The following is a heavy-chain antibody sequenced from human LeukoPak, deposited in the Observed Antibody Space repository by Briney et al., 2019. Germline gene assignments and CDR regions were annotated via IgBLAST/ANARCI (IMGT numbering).Heavy chain of an antibody. CDR3: ARSGKYYDYVWGSYRPPGPGMDV. CDR1: GYRFTSYW. D-gene: IGHD3-16*02. J-gene: IGHJ6*02. Sequence: GESLKISCKGSGYRFTSYWIGWVRQMPGKGLEWMGIIYPGDSDTRYSPSFQGQVTISADKSISTAYLQWSSLKASDTAMYYCARSGKYYDYVWGSYRPPGPGMDVWGQGTTVTVSS. CDR2: IYPGDSDT. V-gene: IGHV5-51*01.